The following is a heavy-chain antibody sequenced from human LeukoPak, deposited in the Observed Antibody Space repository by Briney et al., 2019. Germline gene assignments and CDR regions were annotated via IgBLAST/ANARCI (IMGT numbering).Heavy chain of an antibody. CDR2: ISSNGGST. D-gene: IGHD1-14*01. Sequence: GGSLRLSCAASGFTLSSYAMHWVRQAPGEGLEYVSAISSNGGSTYYANSVKGRFTISRDNSKNTLYLQMGSLRAEDMAVYYCARENRGPLRGAFDIWGQGTMVTVSS. V-gene: IGHV3-64*01. CDR1: GFTLSSYA. J-gene: IGHJ3*02. CDR3: ARENRGPLRGAFDI.